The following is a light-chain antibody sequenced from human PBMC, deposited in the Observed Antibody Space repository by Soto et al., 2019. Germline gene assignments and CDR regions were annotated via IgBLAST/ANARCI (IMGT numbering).Light chain of an antibody. CDR3: SSYTGSGTF. Sequence: QSALTQPASVSGSPGQSIAISCTGTSSDVGGYDQVSWYQQHPGKAPKLMIYAVSIRPSGVSNRFSGSKSGNTASLTISGLQDEDEADYYCSSYTGSGTFFGGGTKVTVL. J-gene: IGLJ2*01. CDR2: AVS. V-gene: IGLV2-14*01. CDR1: SSDVGGYDQ.